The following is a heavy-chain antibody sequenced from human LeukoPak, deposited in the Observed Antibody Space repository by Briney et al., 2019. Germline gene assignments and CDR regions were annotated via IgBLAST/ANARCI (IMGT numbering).Heavy chain of an antibody. CDR3: TRQYSSSYYSDY. J-gene: IGHJ4*02. D-gene: IGHD6-6*01. Sequence: SETLSLTCAVSGGSFSGFYWSWIRQPPGGGLEWIADINHSGITNYNPSLKSRVTISVDTSKNQFSLNLKSMTAADTAVYYCTRQYSSSYYSDYWGQGTLVTVSS. CDR2: INHSGIT. CDR1: GGSFSGFY. V-gene: IGHV4-34*01.